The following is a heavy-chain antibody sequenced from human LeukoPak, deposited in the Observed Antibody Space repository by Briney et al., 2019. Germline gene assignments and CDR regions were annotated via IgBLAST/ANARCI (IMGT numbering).Heavy chain of an antibody. Sequence: GGSLRLSCAASTFTFSSYWMHWVRHAPGKGLVWVSRINSDGSSTSHADSVKGRFTISRDNAKNTLYLQMNSLRVEDTAVYYCAAPEYHYDSSGYYYYYGMDVWGQGTTVTVSS. V-gene: IGHV3-74*01. CDR2: INSDGSST. CDR3: AAPEYHYDSSGYYYYYGMDV. J-gene: IGHJ6*02. CDR1: TFTFSSYW. D-gene: IGHD3-22*01.